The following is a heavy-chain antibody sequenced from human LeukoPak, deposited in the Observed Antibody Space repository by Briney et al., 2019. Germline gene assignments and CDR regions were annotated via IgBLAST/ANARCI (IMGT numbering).Heavy chain of an antibody. CDR3: ARGWFGYLFRLFDY. D-gene: IGHD3-10*01. Sequence: GGSLRLSCAASGFTFSSYAMSWVRQAPGKGLEWVSAISGSGGSTYYADSVKGRFTISRDNSKNTLYLQMNSLRAEDTAVYYCARGWFGYLFRLFDYWGQGTLVTVSS. CDR1: GFTFSSYA. V-gene: IGHV3-23*01. CDR2: ISGSGGST. J-gene: IGHJ4*02.